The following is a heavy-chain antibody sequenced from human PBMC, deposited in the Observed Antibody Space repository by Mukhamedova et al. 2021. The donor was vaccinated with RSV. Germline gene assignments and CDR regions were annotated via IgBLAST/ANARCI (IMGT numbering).Heavy chain of an antibody. J-gene: IGHJ6*03. V-gene: IGHV5-51*01. D-gene: IGHD2-15*01. CDR2: IYPGDSDT. Sequence: GKGLEWVGIIYPGDSDTRYSTSFQGQVTISADKSISTAYLQWSSLKASDTAIYYCARHVFCTGGSCSNGGDYSYMDVWGQGTTVT. CDR3: ARHVFCTGGSCSNGGDYSYMDV.